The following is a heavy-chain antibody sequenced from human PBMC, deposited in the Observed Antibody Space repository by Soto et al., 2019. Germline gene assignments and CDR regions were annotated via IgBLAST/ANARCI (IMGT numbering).Heavy chain of an antibody. D-gene: IGHD4-4*01. CDR1: GGSISSYY. Sequence: SETLSLTCTVSGGSISSYYRSWIRQPPGKGLEWVGYIYYSGSTNYNPSLKSRVTISVDTSKNQFSLKLSSVTAADTAVYYCARHDMSNPALDYWGQGTLVTVSS. J-gene: IGHJ4*02. V-gene: IGHV4-59*08. CDR3: ARHDMSNPALDY. CDR2: IYYSGST.